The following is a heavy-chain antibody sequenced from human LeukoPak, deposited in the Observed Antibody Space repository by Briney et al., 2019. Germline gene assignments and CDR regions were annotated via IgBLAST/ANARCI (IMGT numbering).Heavy chain of an antibody. CDR3: ARDPGGWGGAANWYFDL. CDR1: GFTFSSYS. CDR2: ISSSSSYI. V-gene: IGHV3-21*01. Sequence: GGSLRLSCAASGFTFSSYSMNWVRQAPGKGLEWVSSISSSSSYIYYADSVKGRFTISRDNAKNSLYLRMNSLRAEDTAVYYCARDPGGWGGAANWYFDLWGRGTLVTVSS. J-gene: IGHJ2*01. D-gene: IGHD7-27*01.